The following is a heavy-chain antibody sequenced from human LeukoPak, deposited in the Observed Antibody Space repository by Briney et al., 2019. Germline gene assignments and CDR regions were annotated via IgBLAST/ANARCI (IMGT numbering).Heavy chain of an antibody. CDR1: GFTFSSYE. V-gene: IGHV3-48*03. CDR3: ARDQNWHPDY. Sequence: GGSLRLSCAASGFTFSSYEMNWVRQAPGKGLEWVSYINSNGRTTYYADSVKGRFTISRDNAKNSLYLQMNSLRAEDTAVYYCARDQNWHPDYWGQGTLVTVSS. D-gene: IGHD1-1*01. J-gene: IGHJ4*02. CDR2: INSNGRTT.